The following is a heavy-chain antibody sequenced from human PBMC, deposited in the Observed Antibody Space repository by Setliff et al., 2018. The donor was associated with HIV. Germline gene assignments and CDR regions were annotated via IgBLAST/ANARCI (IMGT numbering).Heavy chain of an antibody. CDR1: GYSISSGYY. J-gene: IGHJ4*02. CDR2: IYHSGST. V-gene: IGHV4-38-2*01. D-gene: IGHD3-22*01. Sequence: SETLSLTCAVSGYSISSGYYWGWIRQPPGKGLEWIGSIYHSGSTYFNPSLKSRVTVSIDTSKNRFSLRVTSVTAADTAVYYCARAPANYHDSSGFYYGGDYYFDFWGQGTLVTVSS. CDR3: ARAPANYHDSSGFYYGGDYYFDF.